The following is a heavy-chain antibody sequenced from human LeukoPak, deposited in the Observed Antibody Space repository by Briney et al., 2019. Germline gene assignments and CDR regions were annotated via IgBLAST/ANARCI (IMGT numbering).Heavy chain of an antibody. Sequence: ASVKVSCKASGYTFTGYYMHWVRRAPGQGLEWMGWINPNSGGTNYAQKFQGRVTMTRDTSISTAYMELSRLRSDDTAVYYCARDKAGPVTKTIDYSGQGTLVTVSS. CDR1: GYTFTGYY. D-gene: IGHD4-17*01. CDR2: INPNSGGT. J-gene: IGHJ4*02. V-gene: IGHV1-2*02. CDR3: ARDKAGPVTKTIDY.